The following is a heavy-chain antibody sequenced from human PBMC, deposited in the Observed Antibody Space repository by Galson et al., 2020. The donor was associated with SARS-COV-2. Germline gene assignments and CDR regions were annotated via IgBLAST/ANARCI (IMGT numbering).Heavy chain of an antibody. Sequence: SETLSLTCTVSGASVSRDDHYCTSIRQPAGKGLEWIGRIYTTGDTNYNPSLKSRVTMSVDSSKNQFSLKLRSVTAADTAVYYCARERGVDVVVEAAASVRFSWEDGTEIVDNYYMYGWGRGTKGTVSS. CDR2: IYTTGDT. D-gene: IGHD2-2*03. CDR1: GASVSRDDHY. J-gene: IGHJ6*03. V-gene: IGHV4-61*02. CDR3: ARERGVDVVVEAAASVRFSWEDGTEIVDNYYMYG.